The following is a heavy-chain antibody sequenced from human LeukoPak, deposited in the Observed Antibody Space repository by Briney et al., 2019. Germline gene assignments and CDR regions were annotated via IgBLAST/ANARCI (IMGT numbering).Heavy chain of an antibody. D-gene: IGHD3-10*01. CDR3: ARVGDYYGSGSHFDY. V-gene: IGHV4-30-2*01. J-gene: IGHJ4*02. CDR1: GGSISSGGYS. CDR2: IYHSGST. Sequence: TSETLSLTCAVSGGSISSGGYSWSWIRQPPGKGLEWIGYIYHSGSTYYNPSLKSQVTISVDRSKNQFSLKLSSVTAADTAVYYCARVGDYYGSGSHFDYWGQGTLVTVSS.